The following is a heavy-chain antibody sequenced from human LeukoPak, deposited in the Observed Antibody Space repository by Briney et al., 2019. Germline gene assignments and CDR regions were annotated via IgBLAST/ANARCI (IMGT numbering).Heavy chain of an antibody. CDR3: ARGIDEWLYLNY. CDR2: MNRDGSEV. Sequence: PGGSLRLSCAASGFPFAPFWMTWVRQAPGKGPEFVATMNRDGSEVAYGNSVRGRFTISRDNAKNSLYLQMYSLRAEGTAVYYCARGIDEWLYLNYWGQGALVTVSS. CDR1: GFPFAPFW. J-gene: IGHJ4*02. V-gene: IGHV3-7*04. D-gene: IGHD3-3*01.